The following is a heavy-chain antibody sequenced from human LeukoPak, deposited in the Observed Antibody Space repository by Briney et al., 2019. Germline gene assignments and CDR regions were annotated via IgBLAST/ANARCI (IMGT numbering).Heavy chain of an antibody. CDR1: GYTFTNCF. Sequence: ASVKVSCKASGYTFTNCFIHWVRQAPGQALEWMAWINPNTGATNYAQKFQGRVTMTRDSSVSTAYMELSSLRSDDTAVYYCAREMVGYQIDVWGQGTMVT. J-gene: IGHJ6*02. D-gene: IGHD2-8*01. V-gene: IGHV1-2*02. CDR2: INPNTGAT. CDR3: AREMVGYQIDV.